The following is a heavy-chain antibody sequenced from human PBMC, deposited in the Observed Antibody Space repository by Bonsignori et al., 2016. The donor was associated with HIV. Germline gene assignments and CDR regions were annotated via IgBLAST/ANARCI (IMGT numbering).Heavy chain of an antibody. D-gene: IGHD2-2*01. CDR2: INQSGRT. J-gene: IGHJ5*01. V-gene: IGHV4-34*01. Sequence: WIRQPPGKGLEWIGEINQSGRTNCNPSLKSRVTMSVDTSKNQFSLKLTSMTAADTAVYYCARAHCSSGDCYRGDWFDSWGQGALVTVSS. CDR3: ARAHCSSGDCYRGDWFDS.